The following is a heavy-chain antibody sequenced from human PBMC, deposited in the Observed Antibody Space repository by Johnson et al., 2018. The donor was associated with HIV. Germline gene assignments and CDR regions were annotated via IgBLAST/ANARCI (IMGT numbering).Heavy chain of an antibody. Sequence: VQLVESGGGLVQPGGSLRLSCAASGFTFSSYAMSWVRQAPGKGLEWVSAISGSGGSTYYADSVKGRFTISRDNSKHTLYLQMNSLIAEDTAVYYCAKDRATVVPLRRDAFDIWGQGTMVTVSS. V-gene: IGHV3-23*04. J-gene: IGHJ3*02. CDR2: ISGSGGST. CDR1: GFTFSSYA. D-gene: IGHD4-23*01. CDR3: AKDRATVVPLRRDAFDI.